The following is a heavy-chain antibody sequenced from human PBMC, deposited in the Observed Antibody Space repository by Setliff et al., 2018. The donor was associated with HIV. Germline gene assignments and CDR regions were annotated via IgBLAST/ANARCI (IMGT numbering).Heavy chain of an antibody. CDR3: ARGKTWLRFLDY. Sequence: VASVKVSCKASGYTFNNYGISWVRQAPGQGLEWMGWINTHSGYTNYAQNVQGRVTVTMDTPTSTAYMELRSLKSDDTAVYYCARGKTWLRFLDYWGQGTLVTVSS. CDR2: INTHSGYT. CDR1: GYTFNNYG. D-gene: IGHD5-12*01. V-gene: IGHV1-18*01. J-gene: IGHJ4*02.